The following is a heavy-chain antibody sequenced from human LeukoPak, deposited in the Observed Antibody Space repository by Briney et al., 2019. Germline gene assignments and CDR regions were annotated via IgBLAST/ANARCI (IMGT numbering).Heavy chain of an antibody. J-gene: IGHJ4*02. Sequence: GGSLRLSCAASGFTFSDYYMSWIRQAPGKGLEWLSYISSSGSTIFYADSVKGRFTISRDNAKNSLYLQMNSLRAEDTAVYYCAREKRLQKPFDYWGQGTLVTVSS. CDR1: GFTFSDYY. CDR3: AREKRLQKPFDY. D-gene: IGHD4-11*01. V-gene: IGHV3-11*01. CDR2: ISSSGSTI.